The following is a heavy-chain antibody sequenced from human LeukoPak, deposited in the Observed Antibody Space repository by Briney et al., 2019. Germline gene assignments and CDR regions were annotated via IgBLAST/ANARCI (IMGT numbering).Heavy chain of an antibody. Sequence: PGGSLRLSCAASAFTFSNALMTWVRQAPGKGLEWLGHIKSKSDGGTTDCAAPFKGRFTISRDDSKNTLYLQMNSLKTEDTAVYYCTTWDGVDWCQGTMVTVSS. J-gene: IGHJ3*01. CDR1: AFTFSNAL. CDR2: IKSKSDGGTT. D-gene: IGHD1-26*01. CDR3: TTWDGVD. V-gene: IGHV3-15*01.